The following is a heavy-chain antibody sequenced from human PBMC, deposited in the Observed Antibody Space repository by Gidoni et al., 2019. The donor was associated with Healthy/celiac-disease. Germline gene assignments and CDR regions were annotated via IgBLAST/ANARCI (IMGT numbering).Heavy chain of an antibody. CDR3: ASPLSTVTTSRADY. CDR2: ISSSGSTI. Sequence: GKGLEWVSYISSSGSTIYYADSVKGRFTISRDNTKNSLYLRMNSLRAEDTAVYYCASPLSTVTTSRADYWGQGTLVTVSS. V-gene: IGHV3-11*01. J-gene: IGHJ4*02. D-gene: IGHD4-17*01.